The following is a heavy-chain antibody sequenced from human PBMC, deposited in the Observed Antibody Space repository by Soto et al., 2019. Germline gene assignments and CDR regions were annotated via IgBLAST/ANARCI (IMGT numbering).Heavy chain of an antibody. V-gene: IGHV3-33*01. CDR2: IWYDGSNK. CDR3: ARDQDCSSTSCYRGWYYYYYGMDV. J-gene: IGHJ6*02. CDR1: GFTFSSYG. Sequence: QVQLVESGGGVVQPGRSLRLSCAASGFTFSSYGMHWVRQAPGKGLEWVAVIWYDGSNKYYADSVKGRFTISRDNSKNTWYLEMKSLRAEDTAVYYCARDQDCSSTSCYRGWYYYYYGMDVWGQGTTVTVSS. D-gene: IGHD2-2*02.